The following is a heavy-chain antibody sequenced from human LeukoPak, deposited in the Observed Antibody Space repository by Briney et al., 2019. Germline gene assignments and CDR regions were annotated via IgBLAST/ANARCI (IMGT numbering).Heavy chain of an antibody. V-gene: IGHV1-2*02. CDR3: AREEQHDSSGYYDGAVDY. CDR2: INPNSGGT. J-gene: IGHJ4*02. D-gene: IGHD3-22*01. Sequence: ASVKVSCKASGYTFTGYSMHWVRQAPGQGLEWMGWINPNSGGTNYAQKFQGRVTMTRDTSISTAYMELSRLRSDDTAVYYCAREEQHDSSGYYDGAVDYWGQGTLVTVSS. CDR1: GYTFTGYS.